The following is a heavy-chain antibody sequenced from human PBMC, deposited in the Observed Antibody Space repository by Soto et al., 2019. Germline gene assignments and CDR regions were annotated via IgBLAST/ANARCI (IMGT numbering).Heavy chain of an antibody. V-gene: IGHV3-30*18. CDR2: ISYDGSNK. CDR1: GFTFSSYG. J-gene: IGHJ6*02. D-gene: IGHD3-3*01. CDR3: AKDEYYDFWSGYIPKKYYYGMDV. Sequence: GGSLRLSCAASGFTFSSYGMHWVRQAPGKGLEWVAVISYDGSNKYYADSVKGRFTISRDNSKNTLYLQMNSLRAEDTAVYYCAKDEYYDFWSGYIPKKYYYGMDVWGQGTTVTVSS.